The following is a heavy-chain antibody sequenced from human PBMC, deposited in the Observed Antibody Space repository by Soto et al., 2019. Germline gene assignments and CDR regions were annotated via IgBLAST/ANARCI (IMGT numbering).Heavy chain of an antibody. V-gene: IGHV4-59*08. CDR3: ARRATVTTDLTYCYYYYYMDV. CDR2: IYYSGST. Sequence: SETLSLTCTVSGGSISSYYWSWIRQPPGKGLEWIGYIYYSGSTNYNPSLKSRVTISVDTSKNQFSLKLSSVTAADTAVYYCARRATVTTDLTYCYYYYYMDVWGKGTTDTVSS. J-gene: IGHJ6*03. D-gene: IGHD4-17*01. CDR1: GGSISSYY.